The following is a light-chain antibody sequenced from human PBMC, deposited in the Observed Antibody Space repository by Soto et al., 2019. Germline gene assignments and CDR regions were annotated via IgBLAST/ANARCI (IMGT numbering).Light chain of an antibody. J-gene: IGLJ2*01. Sequence: QSALTQPPSVSGAPGQRVTISCTGGLSNIGSGYEVNWYQQLPGTAPKLLISGNTNRPSGVPDRFSGSRSGTSASLAITGLQAEDEADYFCQSYDSILHVVFGGGTQLTVL. CDR1: LSNIGSGYE. CDR2: GNT. CDR3: QSYDSILHVV. V-gene: IGLV1-40*01.